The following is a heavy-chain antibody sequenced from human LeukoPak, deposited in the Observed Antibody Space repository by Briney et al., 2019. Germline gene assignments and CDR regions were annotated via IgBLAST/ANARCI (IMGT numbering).Heavy chain of an antibody. D-gene: IGHD3-16*01. J-gene: IGHJ4*02. CDR3: AKDHSGDYVWGSYVDY. CDR1: GFTFSSYA. V-gene: IGHV3-23*01. Sequence: GGSLRLSCAASGFTFSSYAMSWVRQAPGKGLEWVSAISGSGGSTYYADSAKGRFTISRDNSKNTLYLQMNSLRAEDTAVYYCAKDHSGDYVWGSYVDYWGQGTLVTVSS. CDR2: ISGSGGST.